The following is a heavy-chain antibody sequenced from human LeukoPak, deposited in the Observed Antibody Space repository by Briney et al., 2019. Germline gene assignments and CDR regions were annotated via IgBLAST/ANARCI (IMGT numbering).Heavy chain of an antibody. J-gene: IGHJ4*02. Sequence: ASVTVSCTASGGTFSSYAISWVRQAPGQGLEWMGGIIPIFGTANYAQKFQGRVTITADKSTSTAYMELSSLRAEDTAVYYCARDRADPDYGDYVFAYWGQGTLVTVSS. CDR2: IIPIFGTA. V-gene: IGHV1-69*06. CDR3: ARDRADPDYGDYVFAY. CDR1: GGTFSSYA. D-gene: IGHD4-17*01.